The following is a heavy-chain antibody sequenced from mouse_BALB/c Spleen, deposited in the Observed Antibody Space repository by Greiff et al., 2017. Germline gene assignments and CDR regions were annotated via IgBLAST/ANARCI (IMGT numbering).Heavy chain of an antibody. CDR3: ARSGIRLRIFDY. V-gene: IGHV1-80*01. D-gene: IGHD1-2*01. J-gene: IGHJ2*01. CDR1: GYSFSSYW. Sequence: QVQLQQSGAELVRPGPSVSISCTASGYSFSSYWMHWVKQRPGQGLEWIGQIYPGDGDTNYNGKFKGQATLTADKSSSTAYMQLSSLTSEDSAVYFCARSGIRLRIFDYWGQGTTLTVSA. CDR2: IYPGDGDT.